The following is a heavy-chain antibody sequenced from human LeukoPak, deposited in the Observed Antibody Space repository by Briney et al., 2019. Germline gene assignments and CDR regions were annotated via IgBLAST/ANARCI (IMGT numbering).Heavy chain of an antibody. V-gene: IGHV5-51*01. Sequence: GESLKISCKGSGYSFTSYWIGWVRQMPGKGLEWMGIIYPGDSDTRYSPSFQGQVTISADKSISTAYLQWSSLKASDTAMYYCARRASAYDSSGYNPPRADYWAQGTLVTVP. CDR2: IYPGDSDT. D-gene: IGHD3-22*01. CDR1: GYSFTSYW. CDR3: ARRASAYDSSGYNPPRADY. J-gene: IGHJ4*02.